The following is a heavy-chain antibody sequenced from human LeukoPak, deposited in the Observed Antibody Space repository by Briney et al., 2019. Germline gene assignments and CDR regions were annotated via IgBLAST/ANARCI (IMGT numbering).Heavy chain of an antibody. J-gene: IGHJ6*04. CDR3: ARAMVRGVIGHYYGMDV. V-gene: IGHV4-31*03. CDR1: GGSVSSGGYY. Sequence: SETLSPTCTVSGGSVSSGGYYWSWIRQHPGKGLEWIGYIYYSGSTYYNPSLKSRVTISVDTSKNQFSLKLSSVTAADTAVYYCARAMVRGVIGHYYGMDVWGKGTTVTVSS. D-gene: IGHD3-10*01. CDR2: IYYSGST.